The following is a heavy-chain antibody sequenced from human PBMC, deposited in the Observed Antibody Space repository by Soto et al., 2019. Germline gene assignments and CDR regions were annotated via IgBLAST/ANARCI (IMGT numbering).Heavy chain of an antibody. CDR2: IYYSGST. Sequence: SQTLSLTCTVSGGYIRSNYGSWIRQPPRKGLEWIGNIYYSGSTNYNPSLKSRVTISVDTSKNQFSLKLSSVTAADTAVYYCARVRYYYDSSGYPYWYFDLWGRGTLVTVSS. CDR3: ARVRYYYDSSGYPYWYFDL. CDR1: GGYIRSNY. J-gene: IGHJ2*01. V-gene: IGHV4-59*01. D-gene: IGHD3-22*01.